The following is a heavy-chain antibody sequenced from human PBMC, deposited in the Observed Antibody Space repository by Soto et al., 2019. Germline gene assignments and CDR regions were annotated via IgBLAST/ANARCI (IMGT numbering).Heavy chain of an antibody. CDR1: GFTFSSYW. Sequence: EVQLVESGGGLVQPGGSLRLSCAASGFTFSSYWMHWVRQAPGKGLVWVSRINSDGSSTSYADSVKGRFTISRDNAKNTLSLKMTSLRVEDTAVYYCARGGSLNWYFDLWGRGTLVTVSS. CDR3: ARGGSLNWYFDL. J-gene: IGHJ2*01. V-gene: IGHV3-74*01. D-gene: IGHD1-26*01. CDR2: INSDGSST.